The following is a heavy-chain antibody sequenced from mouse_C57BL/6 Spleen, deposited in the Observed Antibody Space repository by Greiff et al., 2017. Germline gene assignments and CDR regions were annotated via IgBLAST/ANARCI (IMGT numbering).Heavy chain of an antibody. CDR3: AVGRSWFAY. Sequence: QVQLQQPGAELVRPGSSVKLSCKASGYTFTSYWMHWVKQRPIQGLEWIGNIDPSDSETHYNQKFKDKATLTVDKSSSTAYLQLSSLTSEDAAVYYCAVGRSWFAYWGQEPLVTVSA. J-gene: IGHJ3*01. CDR2: IDPSDSET. V-gene: IGHV1-52*01. D-gene: IGHD4-1*01. CDR1: GYTFTSYW.